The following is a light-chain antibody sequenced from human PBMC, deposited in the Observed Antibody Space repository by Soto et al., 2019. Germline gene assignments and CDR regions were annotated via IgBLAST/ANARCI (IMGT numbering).Light chain of an antibody. V-gene: IGKV1-39*01. J-gene: IGKJ1*01. CDR2: AAS. Sequence: DIQMTQSPSSLSASVVDRVIITCRASQSITNFLNWYQQKPGKAPNLLIYAASSLQSGVPSRFSGSASGTDFTLTISSLQPEDFATYYCQQSYNTPWTFGQGTKVDI. CDR3: QQSYNTPWT. CDR1: QSITNF.